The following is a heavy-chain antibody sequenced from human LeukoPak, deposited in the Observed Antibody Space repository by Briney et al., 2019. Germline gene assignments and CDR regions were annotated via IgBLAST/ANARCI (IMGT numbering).Heavy chain of an antibody. CDR2: INPSGGST. Sequence: ASVKVSCKASGYTFTSYYMHWVRQAPGQGLEWMGIINPSGGSTSYAQKFQGRVTMTRDTSTSTVYMELSSLRSDDAAVYYCERGEYYYDSSGYYPHWGQGTLVTVSS. CDR1: GYTFTSYY. CDR3: ERGEYYYDSSGYYPH. V-gene: IGHV1-46*01. J-gene: IGHJ4*02. D-gene: IGHD3-22*01.